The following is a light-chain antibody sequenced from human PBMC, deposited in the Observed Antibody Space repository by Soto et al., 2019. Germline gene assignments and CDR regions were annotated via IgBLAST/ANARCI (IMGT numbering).Light chain of an antibody. Sequence: QSALTQPASVSGSPGQSITISCTGTSSDVGGYNYVSWYLQHPGKAPKVMIYDVNNRPSGVSYRFSGSKSGNTASLTISGLQAEDEADYYCSSYTRSSTLVFGGGTKLTVL. CDR3: SSYTRSSTLV. V-gene: IGLV2-14*03. CDR1: SSDVGGYNY. J-gene: IGLJ2*01. CDR2: DVN.